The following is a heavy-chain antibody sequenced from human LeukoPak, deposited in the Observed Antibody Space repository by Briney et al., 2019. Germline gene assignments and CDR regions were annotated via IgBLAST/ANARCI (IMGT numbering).Heavy chain of an antibody. J-gene: IGHJ5*02. D-gene: IGHD3-10*01. CDR3: ARLRYGSGSLES. Sequence: PSETLSLTCAAYGGSFSCHYWTWIRQPPGKGLEWIGEVNHSGSTTYNPSLNNRVTISVDTSKNQFSLKLTSVTAADTAVYYCARLRYGSGSLESWREGTLVTVSS. V-gene: IGHV4-34*01. CDR2: VNHSGST. CDR1: GGSFSCHY.